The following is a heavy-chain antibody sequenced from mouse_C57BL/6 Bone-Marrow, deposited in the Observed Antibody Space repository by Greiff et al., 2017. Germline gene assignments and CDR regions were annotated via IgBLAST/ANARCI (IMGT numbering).Heavy chain of an antibody. V-gene: IGHV1-54*01. CDR1: GYAFTNYL. D-gene: IGHD2-1*01. Sequence: VQLQQSGAELVRPGTSVKVSCKASGYAFTNYLIEWVKQRPGQGLEWIGVINPGSGGTNYNEKFKGKATLTADKSYSTAYMQLSSLTSEDSAVYFCARFYGNYPCAYWGQGTLVTVSA. CDR3: ARFYGNYPCAY. CDR2: INPGSGGT. J-gene: IGHJ3*01.